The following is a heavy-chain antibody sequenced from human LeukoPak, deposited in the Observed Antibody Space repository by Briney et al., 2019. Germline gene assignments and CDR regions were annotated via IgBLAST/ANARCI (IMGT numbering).Heavy chain of an antibody. CDR2: ISGSGGST. CDR3: ARDEGYSYATGQGGMDV. D-gene: IGHD5-18*01. Sequence: GGSLRLSCAASGFTFSSYAMSWVRQAPGKGLEWVSGISGSGGSTYYADSVKGRFTISRDNAKNSLYLQMNSLRAEDTAVYYCARDEGYSYATGQGGMDVWGQGTTVTVSS. J-gene: IGHJ6*02. V-gene: IGHV3-23*01. CDR1: GFTFSSYA.